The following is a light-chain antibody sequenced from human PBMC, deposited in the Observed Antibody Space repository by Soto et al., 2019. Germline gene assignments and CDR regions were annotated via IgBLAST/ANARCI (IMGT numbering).Light chain of an antibody. CDR2: SAV. CDR3: MQAVQTLT. J-gene: IGKJ4*01. Sequence: DTVLTQSPLSLAVTLGEPASISCRSSQSALHSNGKTYLDWYLQKPGQSPQLLIYSAVYRASGVPDRFSGGGSGTDFTLQISRVEAEDVGVYYCMQAVQTLTFGGGTKVEIK. CDR1: QSALHSNGKTY. V-gene: IGKV2-28*01.